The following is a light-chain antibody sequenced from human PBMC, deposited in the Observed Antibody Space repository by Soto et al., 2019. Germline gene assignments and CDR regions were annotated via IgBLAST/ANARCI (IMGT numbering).Light chain of an antibody. CDR1: SSDVGSYNL. CDR3: CSYAGNSAYV. Sequence: QSVLTQPASVSGSPGQSITISCTGTSSDVGSYNLVSWYQQHPGQAPKLMIYEGTKRPSGVSSRFSGSKSGNTASLTISGLQADDEADYFCCSYAGNSAYVFGIGTKLTVL. J-gene: IGLJ1*01. CDR2: EGT. V-gene: IGLV2-23*01.